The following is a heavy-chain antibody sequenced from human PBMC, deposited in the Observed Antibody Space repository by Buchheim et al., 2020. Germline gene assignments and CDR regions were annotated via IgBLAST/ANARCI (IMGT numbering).Heavy chain of an antibody. V-gene: IGHV3-48*03. CDR3: ARRGGSYYGWFDP. Sequence: EVQLVESGGGLVQPGGSLRLSCAASGFTFSDYEMNWVRQTPGKGLEWVSYISSSGGTIYYADSVKGRFTISRDNAEKSLYLQMNSLRAKDTGVYYCARRGGSYYGWFDPWGQGT. J-gene: IGHJ5*02. D-gene: IGHD1-26*01. CDR1: GFTFSDYE. CDR2: ISSSGGTI.